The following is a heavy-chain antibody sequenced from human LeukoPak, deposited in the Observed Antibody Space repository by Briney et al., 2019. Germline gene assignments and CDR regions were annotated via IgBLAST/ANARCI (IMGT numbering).Heavy chain of an antibody. CDR2: IGGRGTIT. CDR3: AKDDDYVEYGYYFDF. Sequence: GGSLRLSCAVSGITLSNYGMSWVRQAPGKGLEWVSAIGGRGTITYYADSVKGRFTISKDNSKNTLYLQMNSLRAEDTAVYYCAKDDDYVEYGYYFDFWGQGTLVTVSS. J-gene: IGHJ4*02. V-gene: IGHV3-23*01. CDR1: GITLSNYG. D-gene: IGHD4-17*01.